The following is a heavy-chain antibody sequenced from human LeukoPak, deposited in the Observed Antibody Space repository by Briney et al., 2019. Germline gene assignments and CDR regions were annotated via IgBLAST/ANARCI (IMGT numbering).Heavy chain of an antibody. J-gene: IGHJ5*02. CDR1: GYTFTGYY. CDR2: INPNSGGT. Sequence: ASVKVSCTASGYTFTGYYMHWVRQAPGQGLEWMGWINPNSGGTNYAQKFQGRVTMTRDTSISTAYMELSRLRSDDTAAYYCAREGEGGNWFDPWGQGTLVTVSS. V-gene: IGHV1-2*02. CDR3: AREGEGGNWFDP.